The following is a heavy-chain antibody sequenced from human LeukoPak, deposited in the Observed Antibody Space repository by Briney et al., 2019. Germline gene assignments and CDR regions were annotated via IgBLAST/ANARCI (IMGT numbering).Heavy chain of an antibody. V-gene: IGHV4-59*01. CDR2: IYYSGST. D-gene: IGHD5-24*01. CDR1: GGSISSYY. CDR3: ARESRDYYYYYMDV. Sequence: PSETLSLTCTVPGGSISSYYWSWIRQPPGKGLEWIGYIYYSGSTNYNPSLKSRVTISVDTSKNQFSLKLSSVTAADTAVYYCARESRDYYYYYMDVWGKGTTVTVSS. J-gene: IGHJ6*03.